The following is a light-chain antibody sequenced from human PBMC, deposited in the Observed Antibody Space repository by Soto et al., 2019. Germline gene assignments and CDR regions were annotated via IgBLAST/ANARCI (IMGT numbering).Light chain of an antibody. Sequence: SYELTQPPSVSVAPGQTATITCGGNDIGGKSVHWYQQRPGQAPVVVVYDDTDRPSGIPERFSGSNFGGTATLTISRVEVGDVADYHCQVWDLTTSHPVFGPGTKLTVL. CDR1: DIGGKS. V-gene: IGLV3-21*02. CDR3: QVWDLTTSHPV. J-gene: IGLJ1*01. CDR2: DDT.